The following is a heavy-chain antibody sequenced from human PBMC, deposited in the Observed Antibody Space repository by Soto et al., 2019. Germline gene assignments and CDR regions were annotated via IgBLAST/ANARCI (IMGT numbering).Heavy chain of an antibody. CDR3: ARDSCSGGSCYIEY. Sequence: GASVKVSCKASGYIFTNYGISWVRQAPGQGLEWMGWISTYDGDTKYTQKVQGRITMTTDTSTSTAYMELRSLRSDDSAVYYCARDSCSGGSCYIEYWGQGTLVTRSS. J-gene: IGHJ4*02. D-gene: IGHD2-15*01. CDR2: ISTYDGDT. V-gene: IGHV1-18*01. CDR1: GYIFTNYG.